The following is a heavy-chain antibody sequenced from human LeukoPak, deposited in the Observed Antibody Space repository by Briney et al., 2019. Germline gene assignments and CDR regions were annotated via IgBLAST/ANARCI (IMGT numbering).Heavy chain of an antibody. D-gene: IGHD6-19*01. CDR3: ARVSGYSSGWENYYYYYMDV. J-gene: IGHJ6*03. Sequence: ASVTVSCKASGYTFTGYYMHWVRQAPGQGLEWMGWINPNSGGTNYAQKFQGRVTMTRDTSISTAYMELSRLRSDDTAVYYCARVSGYSSGWENYYYYYMDVWGKGTTVTISS. CDR1: GYTFTGYY. V-gene: IGHV1-2*02. CDR2: INPNSGGT.